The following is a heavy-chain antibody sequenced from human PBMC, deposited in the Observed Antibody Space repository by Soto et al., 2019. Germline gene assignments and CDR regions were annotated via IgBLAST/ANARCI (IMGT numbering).Heavy chain of an antibody. CDR2: IRWNGGSI. CDR1: GFTFDDYA. J-gene: IGHJ3*02. V-gene: IGHV3-9*01. Sequence: GGSLRLSCAASGFTFDDYAMHWVRQAPGKGLEWVSGIRWNGGSIGYADSVKGRFTISRDNAKNSLYLQMNSLRAEDTAVYYCAKDMVLGLDERDAFDIWGQGTMVTVSS. D-gene: IGHD1-1*01. CDR3: AKDMVLGLDERDAFDI.